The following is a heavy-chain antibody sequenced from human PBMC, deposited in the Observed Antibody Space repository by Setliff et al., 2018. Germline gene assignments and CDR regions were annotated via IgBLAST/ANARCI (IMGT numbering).Heavy chain of an antibody. CDR3: ARLPNYVWGSPVDY. CDR1: GGSISSSNW. Sequence: PSETLSLTCAVSGGSISSSNWWSWVRQPPGKGLEWIGSIFYSGRTFYNPSLKSRVTISVDTSKNQFSLTLSSVTAADTAVYYCARLPNYVWGSPVDYWGQGTLVTVSS. V-gene: IGHV4-39*01. CDR2: IFYSGRT. D-gene: IGHD3-16*01. J-gene: IGHJ4*02.